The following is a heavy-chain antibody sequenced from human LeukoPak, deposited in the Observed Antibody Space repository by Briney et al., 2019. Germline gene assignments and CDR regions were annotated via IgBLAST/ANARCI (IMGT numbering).Heavy chain of an antibody. D-gene: IGHD6-19*01. CDR3: SRDSLPMAVTGPFDH. CDR2: ILFDGSNI. J-gene: IGHJ4*02. Sequence: PGGSLRLSCAASGFNFSSNGMHWVRQAPGKGLEWVTSILFDGSNIHYADSVKGRVTISRDNSKSALYLQMNSLRAEDTAIYYCSRDSLPMAVTGPFDHWGQGALVTVSS. V-gene: IGHV3-33*01. CDR1: GFNFSSNG.